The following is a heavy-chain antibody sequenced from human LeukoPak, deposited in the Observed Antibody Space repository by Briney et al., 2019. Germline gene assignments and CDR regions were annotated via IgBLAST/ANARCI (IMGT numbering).Heavy chain of an antibody. Sequence: GGSLGLSCAASGFTASSNYMSWVRQAPGRGLEWVSVIYSGGSTYYADSVKGRFTISRDNSKNPLYLQMNSLRAEDTAVYYCARASTFIAVAALDAFDIWGQGTMVTVSS. CDR2: IYSGGST. CDR3: ARASTFIAVAALDAFDI. CDR1: GFTASSNY. D-gene: IGHD6-19*01. V-gene: IGHV3-53*01. J-gene: IGHJ3*02.